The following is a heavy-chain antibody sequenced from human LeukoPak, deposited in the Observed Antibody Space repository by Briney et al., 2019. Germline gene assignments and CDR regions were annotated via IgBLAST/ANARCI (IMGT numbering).Heavy chain of an antibody. CDR3: ARDNSVGDIAWWFDP. CDR2: INPSGSST. V-gene: IGHV1-46*01. J-gene: IGHJ5*02. CDR1: EYTFTGYY. Sequence: ASVTVSCKASEYTFTGYYIHWVRQAPGQGLEWMGLINPSGSSTLYAQKFQGRVTMTRDMSTTTDYMELSSLRSEDTAVYYCARDNSVGDIAWWFDPWGQGTLVTVSS. D-gene: IGHD3-16*02.